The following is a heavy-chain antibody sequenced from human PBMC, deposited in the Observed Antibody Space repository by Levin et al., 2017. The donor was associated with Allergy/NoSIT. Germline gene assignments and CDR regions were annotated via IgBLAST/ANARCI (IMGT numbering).Heavy chain of an antibody. J-gene: IGHJ4*02. CDR1: GGSISSSSYY. V-gene: IGHV4-39*01. CDR3: ARAAAGTLY. D-gene: IGHD6-13*01. CDR2: IYYSGST. Sequence: SQTLSLTCTVSGGSISSSSYYWGWIRQPPGKGLEWIGSIYYSGSTYYNPSLKSRVTISVDTSKNQFSLKLSSVTAADTAVYYCARAAAGTLYWGQGTLVTVSS.